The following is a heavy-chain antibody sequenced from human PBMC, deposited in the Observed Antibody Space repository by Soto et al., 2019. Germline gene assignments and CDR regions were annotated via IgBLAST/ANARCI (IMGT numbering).Heavy chain of an antibody. D-gene: IGHD4-17*01. J-gene: IGHJ6*03. V-gene: IGHV3-9*01. CDR1: GFTFDDYA. CDR3: AKGPPLPYGDYYYYYYMDV. Sequence: EVQLVESGGGLVQPGRSLRLSCAASGFTFDDYAMHWVRQAPGKGLEWVSGISWNSGSIGYADSVKGRFTISRDNAKNYLYLQMNSLRAEDTALYYCAKGPPLPYGDYYYYYYMDVWGKGTTVTVSS. CDR2: ISWNSGSI.